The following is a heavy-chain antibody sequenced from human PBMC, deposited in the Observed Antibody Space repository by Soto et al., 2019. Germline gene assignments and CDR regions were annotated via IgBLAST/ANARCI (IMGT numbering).Heavy chain of an antibody. CDR3: GRHFAFGGGMDG. Sequence: AETLSLTCTVSGVSISSFDWSWIRQPAGKGLEWIGRIYTGGSTNYNPSLKSRVTMSVDTSKYHFSLKLSSVNAAASAFYSRGRHFAFGGGMDGWGQGTMVTVSS. D-gene: IGHD3-16*01. V-gene: IGHV4-4*07. J-gene: IGHJ4*02. CDR2: IYTGGST. CDR1: GVSISSFD.